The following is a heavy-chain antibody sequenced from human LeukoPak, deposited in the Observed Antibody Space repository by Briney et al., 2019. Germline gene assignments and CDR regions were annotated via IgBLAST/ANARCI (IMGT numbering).Heavy chain of an antibody. J-gene: IGHJ4*02. CDR3: AREYFDILTGYYLDY. CDR2: IDPSDSYT. Sequence: GESLRISCKGSGYSFTSSWINWVRQMPGKGLEWMGRIDPSDSYTNYSPSFQGHVTISADKSISTAYLQWRSLKASDTAIYYCAREYFDILTGYYLDYWGQGTLVTVSS. D-gene: IGHD3-9*01. CDR1: GYSFTSSW. V-gene: IGHV5-10-1*01.